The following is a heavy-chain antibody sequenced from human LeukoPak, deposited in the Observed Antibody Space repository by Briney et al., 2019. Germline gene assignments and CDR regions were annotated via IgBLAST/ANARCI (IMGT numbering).Heavy chain of an antibody. CDR2: IYSSGTT. CDR1: GGSMNSGNYY. V-gene: IGHV4-31*03. CDR3: ASSAATYYAYFYYYMGV. J-gene: IGHJ6*03. D-gene: IGHD6-25*01. Sequence: PSETLSLTCRVSGGSMNSGNYYWSWIPPHPGRGLEWIGYIYSSGTTYYNPSLKSRVTISVDTSKNQFSLILSSVTAADTAVYYCASSAATYYAYFYYYMGVWGNGTTVTVSS.